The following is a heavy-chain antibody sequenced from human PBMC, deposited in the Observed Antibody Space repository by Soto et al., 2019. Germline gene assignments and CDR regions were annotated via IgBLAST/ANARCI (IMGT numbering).Heavy chain of an antibody. CDR3: ARGSGSGDHGGWLDP. V-gene: IGHV4-31*03. Sequence: QVQLQESGPGLVKPSQTLSLTCTVSGGSISSGGYYWSWIRQHPGKGLEWIGYINYSGSTYYNPSLKSRVTISVDPSKDQCSRKLSSVTAADTAVYYCARGSGSGDHGGWLDPWGQGTLVTVSS. CDR1: GGSISSGGYY. D-gene: IGHD3-10*01. J-gene: IGHJ5*02. CDR2: INYSGST.